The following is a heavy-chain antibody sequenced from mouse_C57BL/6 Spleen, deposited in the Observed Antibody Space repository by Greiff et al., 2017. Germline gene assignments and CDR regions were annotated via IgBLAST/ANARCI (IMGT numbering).Heavy chain of an antibody. CDR2: IDPSDSYT. J-gene: IGHJ2*01. CDR1: GYTFTSYW. Sequence: QVQLQQPGAELVMPGASVKLSCKASGYTFTSYWMHWVKQRHGQGLEWIGEIDPSDSYTNYNQKFKGKSTLTVDKSSSTAYMQLSSLTSEDSSVYYCARSDYDYDYFDYWVQGTTLTVSS. D-gene: IGHD2-4*01. CDR3: ARSDYDYDYFDY. V-gene: IGHV1-69*01.